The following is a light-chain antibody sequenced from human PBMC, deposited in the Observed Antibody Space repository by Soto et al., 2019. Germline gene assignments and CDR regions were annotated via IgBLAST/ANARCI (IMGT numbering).Light chain of an antibody. CDR1: SANIGAAYN. J-gene: IGLJ1*01. Sequence: QSVLPQPPSASWAPGHRVAIACTGSSANIGAAYNVDWYQQLPGTAPKLLIYGNNNRPSGVPARFSGSKSGTSASLAIAGLQAEDEGDYHCQSYDSSLSGYVFGTGTKVTVL. CDR3: QSYDSSLSGYV. CDR2: GNN. V-gene: IGLV1-40*01.